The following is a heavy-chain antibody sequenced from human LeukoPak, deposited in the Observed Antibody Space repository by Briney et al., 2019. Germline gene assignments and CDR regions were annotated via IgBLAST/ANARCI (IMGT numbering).Heavy chain of an antibody. CDR2: IYHSGST. J-gene: IGHJ4*02. Sequence: PSQTLPLTCAVSGGSISSGGYSWSWIRQPPGKGLEWIGYIYHSGSTYYNPSLKSRVTISVDRSKNQFSLKLSSVTAADTAVYYCARGKRALVGYFDYWGQGILVTVSS. D-gene: IGHD1-26*01. CDR1: GGSISSGGYS. V-gene: IGHV4-30-2*01. CDR3: ARGKRALVGYFDY.